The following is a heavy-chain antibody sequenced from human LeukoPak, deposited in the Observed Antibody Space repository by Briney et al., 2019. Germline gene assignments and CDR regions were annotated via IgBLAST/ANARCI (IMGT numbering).Heavy chain of an antibody. J-gene: IGHJ4*02. Sequence: GGSLRLSCAASGFTVSSNYMSWVRQAPGKGLEWVSVIYSGGSTYYADSVKGRFTISRDNSKNTLYLQMNSLRAEDTAVYYCARDYSSSWYSESSTYFDYWGQGTLVTVSS. V-gene: IGHV3-66*01. CDR3: ARDYSSSWYSESSTYFDY. CDR1: GFTVSSNY. D-gene: IGHD6-13*01. CDR2: IYSGGST.